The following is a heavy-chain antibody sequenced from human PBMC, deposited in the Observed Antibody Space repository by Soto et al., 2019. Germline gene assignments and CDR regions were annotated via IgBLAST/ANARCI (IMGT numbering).Heavy chain of an antibody. CDR3: ARRGSNSWSSFDY. V-gene: IGHV4-34*01. CDR2: INHSGST. D-gene: IGHD6-13*01. Sequence: KPSETLSLTCAVYGGSFSGYYWSWIRQPPGKGLEWIGEINHSGSTNYNPSLKSRVTILVDTSKNQFSLNLSSVTAADTAVYYCARRGSNSWSSFDYWGQGTQVTVSS. J-gene: IGHJ4*02. CDR1: GGSFSGYY.